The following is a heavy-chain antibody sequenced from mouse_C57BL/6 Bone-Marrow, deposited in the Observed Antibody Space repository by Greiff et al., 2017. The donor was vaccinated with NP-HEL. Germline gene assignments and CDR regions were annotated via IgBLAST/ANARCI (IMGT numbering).Heavy chain of an antibody. D-gene: IGHD1-2*01. J-gene: IGHJ2*01. CDR3: ANTTAGDY. CDR1: GYTFTSYG. CDR2: IYPRRGNN. Sequence: VHLVESGAELARPGASVKLSCKASGYTFTSYGISWVKQRTGQGLEWIGEIYPRRGNNYYNEKFKGKATLTADKSSSKAYMELRSLTSEDSAVYFFANTTAGDYWGQGTTLTVSS. V-gene: IGHV1-81*01.